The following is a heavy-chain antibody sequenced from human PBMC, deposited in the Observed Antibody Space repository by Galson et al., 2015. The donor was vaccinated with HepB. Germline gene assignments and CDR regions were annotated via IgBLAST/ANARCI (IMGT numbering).Heavy chain of an antibody. J-gene: IGHJ4*02. CDR2: INPSGGST. CDR3: ARGGYYYDSSGYGTLFDY. Sequence: SVKVSCKASGYTFTSYYMHWVRQAPGQGLEWMGIINPSGGSTSYAQKFQGRVTMTRDTSTSTVYMELSSLRSEDTAVYYCARGGYYYDSSGYGTLFDYWGQGTLVTVSS. D-gene: IGHD3-22*01. V-gene: IGHV1-46*01. CDR1: GYTFTSYY.